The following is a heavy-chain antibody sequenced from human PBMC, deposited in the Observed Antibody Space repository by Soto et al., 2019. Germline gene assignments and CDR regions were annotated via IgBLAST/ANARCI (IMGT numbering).Heavy chain of an antibody. D-gene: IGHD3-9*01. CDR2: IYHSGST. Sequence: PSETLSLTCAVSSGSISSSNWWSWVRQPPGKGLEWIGEIYHSGSTNYNPSLKSRVTISVDKSKNQFSLKLSSVTAADTAVYYCARLGILTGYPRWFDPWGQGTLVTVSS. J-gene: IGHJ5*02. CDR3: ARLGILTGYPRWFDP. V-gene: IGHV4-4*02. CDR1: SGSISSSNW.